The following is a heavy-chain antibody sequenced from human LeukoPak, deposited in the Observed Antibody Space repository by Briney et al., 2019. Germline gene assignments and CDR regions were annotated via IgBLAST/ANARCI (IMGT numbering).Heavy chain of an antibody. D-gene: IGHD3-10*01. Sequence: GGSLRLSCAASGFIFSEYEMNWVRQAPGKGLEWVSYISSSGGSIYNADSVRGQFTISRNNGKNSLYLQMNSLSAEDTAVYYCARGRRLWFGETHDAFDMWGVGTMVTVSS. J-gene: IGHJ3*02. CDR2: ISSSGGSI. CDR1: GFIFSEYE. V-gene: IGHV3-48*03. CDR3: ARGRRLWFGETHDAFDM.